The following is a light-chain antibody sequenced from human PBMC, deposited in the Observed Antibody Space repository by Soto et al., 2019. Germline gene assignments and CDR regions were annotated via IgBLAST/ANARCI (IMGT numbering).Light chain of an antibody. CDR2: GAS. Sequence: EIVMTQSPATLSVSPGERATLSCRASQSVSSNLAWYQQKPGQAPRLLIYGASTRATGSPARFSGSRSGTEFTLTLSSLQSEDFAVYYCQQYNNWPALTFGGGTKVEIK. CDR1: QSVSSN. CDR3: QQYNNWPALT. J-gene: IGKJ4*01. V-gene: IGKV3-15*01.